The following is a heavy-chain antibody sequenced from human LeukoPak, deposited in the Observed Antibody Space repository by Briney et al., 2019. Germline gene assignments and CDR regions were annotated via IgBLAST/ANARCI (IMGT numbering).Heavy chain of an antibody. CDR1: GDSISSSEW. CDR2: IHHSGSP. V-gene: IGHV4-4*02. Sequence: SETLSLTCTVSGDSISSSEWFTWVRQPPGKGLEWIGEIHHSGSPNYDPSLKSRVTIAIDKSNNQFSLKLTSVTAADTAVYYCARRIGEKPYWGQGVLVTVSS. D-gene: IGHD3-10*01. CDR3: ARRIGEKPY. J-gene: IGHJ4*02.